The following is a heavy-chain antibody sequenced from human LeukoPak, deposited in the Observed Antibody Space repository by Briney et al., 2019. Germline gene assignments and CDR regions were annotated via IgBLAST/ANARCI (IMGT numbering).Heavy chain of an antibody. CDR2: ISAYNGNT. CDR3: ARVGGEDIVLMVYAIFAFDI. CDR1: GYTFTSYG. V-gene: IGHV1-18*01. D-gene: IGHD2-8*01. Sequence: GASVKVSCKASGYTFTSYGISWVRQAPGQGLEWMGWISAYNGNTNYAQKLQGRVTMTTDTSTSTAYMELRSLRSDDTAVYYCARVGGEDIVLMVYAIFAFDIWAQGTMVTVSS. J-gene: IGHJ3*02.